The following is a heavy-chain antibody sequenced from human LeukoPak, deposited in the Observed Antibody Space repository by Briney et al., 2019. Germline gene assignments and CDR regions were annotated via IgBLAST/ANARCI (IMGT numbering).Heavy chain of an antibody. CDR3: ARRAYCGGDCYSDC. CDR2: ISSDGSNK. D-gene: IGHD2-21*02. V-gene: IGHV3-30*03. CDR1: GFTFSIYG. J-gene: IGHJ4*02. Sequence: AGGSLRLSCVASGFTFSIYGMHWVRQAPGKGLEWVAVISSDGSNKYYADSVKGRFTISRDNAKNSLYLQMNSLRAEDTAVYYCARRAYCGGDCYSDCWGQGTLVTVSS.